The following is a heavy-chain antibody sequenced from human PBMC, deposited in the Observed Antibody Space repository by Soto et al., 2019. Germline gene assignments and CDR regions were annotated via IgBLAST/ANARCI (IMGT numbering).Heavy chain of an antibody. J-gene: IGHJ4*02. V-gene: IGHV3-23*01. CDR2: IMGTGGKT. D-gene: IGHD1-1*01. CDR1: GFSFRSFP. Sequence: EVQLLQSGGGLVQPGGSLRLSCAASGFSFRSFPMSWVRQAPGKGLESVAVIMGTGGKTYYADSVQGRFTISRDDSTSTVFLQMTSLRADDTATYYCAKGGANWYFDYRGQGTLVTVTS. CDR3: AKGGANWYFDY.